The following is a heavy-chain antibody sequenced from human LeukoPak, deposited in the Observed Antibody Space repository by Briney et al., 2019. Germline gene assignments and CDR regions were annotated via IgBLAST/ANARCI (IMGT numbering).Heavy chain of an antibody. D-gene: IGHD3-22*01. CDR3: ASDGGTYYYDSSGYYACDY. CDR2: ISAYNGNT. Sequence: ASVKVSCKASGYTFTSYGISWVRQAPGQGLEWMGWISAYNGNTNYAQKLQGRVTMTTDTSTSTAYMELRSLRSDDTAVYYCASDGGTYYYDSSGYYACDYWGQGTLVTVSS. CDR1: GYTFTSYG. V-gene: IGHV1-18*01. J-gene: IGHJ4*02.